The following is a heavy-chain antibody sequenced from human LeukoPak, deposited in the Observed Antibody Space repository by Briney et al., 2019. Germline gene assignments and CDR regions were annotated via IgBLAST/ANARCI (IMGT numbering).Heavy chain of an antibody. D-gene: IGHD3-22*01. CDR3: ARGADDSSSFDPAEYFLH. Sequence: RASVKVSCKASGGTFSSYAISWERQAPGQGLEWMGGIIPIFGTANYAQKFQGRVTMTKDTSTSTVYMELSSLRSEDTAFYYCARGADDSSSFDPAEYFLHWGQGTLVTVSS. J-gene: IGHJ1*01. V-gene: IGHV1-69*05. CDR1: GGTFSSYA. CDR2: IIPIFGTA.